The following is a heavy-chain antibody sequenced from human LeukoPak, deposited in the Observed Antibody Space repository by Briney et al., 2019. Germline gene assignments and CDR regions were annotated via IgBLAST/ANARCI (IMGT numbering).Heavy chain of an antibody. CDR3: ANENYYDSSGYLDN. CDR2: ISSDGSNK. CDR1: GFTFSSYG. Sequence: GRSLRLSCAASGFTFSSYGMHWVRQAPGKGLEWVSVISSDGSNKYYADSVKGRFTISRDNTKNTLYLQMNSLRAEDTDVFYCANENYYDSSGYLDNWGQGTLVTVSP. J-gene: IGHJ4*02. V-gene: IGHV3-30*18. D-gene: IGHD3-22*01.